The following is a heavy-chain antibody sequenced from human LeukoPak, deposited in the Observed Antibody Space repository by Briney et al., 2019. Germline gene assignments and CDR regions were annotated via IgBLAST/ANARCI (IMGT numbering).Heavy chain of an antibody. J-gene: IGHJ6*03. V-gene: IGHV4-39*01. CDR2: IYYSGST. CDR3: ASGEAGIAAAGTHLGYYYYMDV. CDR1: GGSISSSSYY. Sequence: SETLSLTCTVSGGSISSSSYYWGWIRQPPGKGLGWIGSIYYSGSTYYNPSLKSRVTISVDTSKNQFSLKLSSVTAADTAVYYCASGEAGIAAAGTHLGYYYYMDVWGKGTTVTVSS. D-gene: IGHD6-13*01.